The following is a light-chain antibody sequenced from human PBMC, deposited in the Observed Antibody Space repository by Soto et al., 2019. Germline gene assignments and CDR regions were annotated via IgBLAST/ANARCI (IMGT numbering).Light chain of an antibody. J-gene: IGKJ2*01. V-gene: IGKV3-20*01. CDR3: QQYGSSPPYT. Sequence: EIVLTQSPGTLSLSPGERATLSCRASQSVSSSFLAWYQQQPGPAPRLLIYGASSRATGIPDRFSGSGSGTDFPLTISRLEPEDFAVYYCQQYGSSPPYTFGQGTKLEIK. CDR2: GAS. CDR1: QSVSSSF.